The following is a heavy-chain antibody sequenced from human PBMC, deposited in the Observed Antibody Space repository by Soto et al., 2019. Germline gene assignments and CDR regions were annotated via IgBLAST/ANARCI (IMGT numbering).Heavy chain of an antibody. Sequence: EVQLLESGGGLVQPGGSLRLSCAASGFTFSNYAMNWVRQAPGKGLGWVSVISGSGSSTYYADSVKGRFSISRDHSKNTLYLQMSSLRADDTAVYYCARRSPSWAFDIWGQGTRVTVSS. CDR2: ISGSGSST. V-gene: IGHV3-23*01. J-gene: IGHJ3*02. CDR1: GFTFSNYA. D-gene: IGHD2-15*01. CDR3: ARRSPSWAFDI.